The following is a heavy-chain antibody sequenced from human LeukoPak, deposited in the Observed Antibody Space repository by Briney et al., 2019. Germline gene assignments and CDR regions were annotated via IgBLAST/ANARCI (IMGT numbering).Heavy chain of an antibody. CDR1: GFTFSSYA. CDR2: ISGSGGST. V-gene: IGHV3-23*01. J-gene: IGHJ5*02. CDR3: TKTAPAAIYWFDP. D-gene: IGHD2-2*02. Sequence: QSGRSLRLSCAASGFTFSSYAMTWVRQAPEKGLEWVSAISGSGGSTYYADSVKGRFTIPRDNSKNTLYLQMNSLRAEDTAVYYCTKTAPAAIYWFDPWGQGTLVTVSS.